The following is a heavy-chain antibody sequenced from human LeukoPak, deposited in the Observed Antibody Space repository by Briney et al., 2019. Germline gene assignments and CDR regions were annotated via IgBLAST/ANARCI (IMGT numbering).Heavy chain of an antibody. CDR2: ISWNSGSI. CDR3: AARSNRGYSSGWYYFDY. V-gene: IGHV3-9*03. Sequence: GRSLRLSCAASGFTFDDYAMHWVRQSPGKGLELVSGISWNSGSIGYADSVKGRFTISRDNAKNSLYLQMNSLRAEDMALYYCAARSNRGYSSGWYYFDYWGQGTLVTVSS. D-gene: IGHD6-19*01. J-gene: IGHJ4*02. CDR1: GFTFDDYA.